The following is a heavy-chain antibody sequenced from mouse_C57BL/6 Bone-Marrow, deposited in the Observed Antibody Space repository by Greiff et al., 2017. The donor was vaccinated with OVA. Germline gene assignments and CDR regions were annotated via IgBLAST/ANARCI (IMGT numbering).Heavy chain of an antibody. CDR2: ILPGSGST. CDR1: GYTFTGYW. V-gene: IGHV1-9*01. Sequence: QVQLQQSGAELMKPGASVKLSCKATGYTFTGYWIEWVKQRPGHGLEWIGEILPGSGSTNYNEKFKGKATFTADTSSNTAYMQLSSLTTEDSAIYYCARELVYYYGSSYLYFDYWGQGTTLTVSS. D-gene: IGHD1-1*01. J-gene: IGHJ2*01. CDR3: ARELVYYYGSSYLYFDY.